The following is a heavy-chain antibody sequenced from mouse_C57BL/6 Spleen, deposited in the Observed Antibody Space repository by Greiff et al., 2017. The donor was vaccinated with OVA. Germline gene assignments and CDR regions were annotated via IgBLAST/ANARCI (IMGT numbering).Heavy chain of an antibody. V-gene: IGHV1-18*01. CDR1: GYTFTDYN. J-gene: IGHJ2*01. CDR2: INPNNGGT. Sequence: EVQLQQSGPELVKPGASVKIPCKASGYTFTDYNMDWVKQSHGKSLEWIGDINPNNGGTIYNQQFKGKATLTVDKSSSTAYMELLSLTSEDTTVYYGARGTAYDYDVFDYWGQGTTLTVSS. CDR3: ARGTAYDYDVFDY. D-gene: IGHD2-4*01.